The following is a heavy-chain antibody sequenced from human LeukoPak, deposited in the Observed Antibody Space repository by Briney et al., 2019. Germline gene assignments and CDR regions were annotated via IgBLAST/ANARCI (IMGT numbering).Heavy chain of an antibody. V-gene: IGHV4-59*01. CDR3: ARAGAGWELEAYDI. CDR2: IYYSGST. J-gene: IGHJ3*02. CDR1: GGSISSYY. D-gene: IGHD1-26*01. Sequence: PSETLSLTCTVSGGSISSYYWSWIRQPPGKGLEWIGYIYYSGSTNYNPSLKSRVTISVDTSKNQFSLKLSSVTAADTAVYYCARAGAGWELEAYDIWGQGTMVTVSS.